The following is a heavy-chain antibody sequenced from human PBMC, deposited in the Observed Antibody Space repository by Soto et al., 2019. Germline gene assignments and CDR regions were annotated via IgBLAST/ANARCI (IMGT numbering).Heavy chain of an antibody. Sequence: SGILSLTFTCSGCSLSRNTFYLGWLPQPPGKGLEWIGSAHYSGSTDYNPSLKSRVTISVDTSKNQFSLKLSSVTAADTAVYYCASGVTTVTTFDYWGQGTLVPVSS. CDR2: AHYSGST. CDR3: ASGVTTVTTFDY. CDR1: GCSLSRNTFY. J-gene: IGHJ4*02. D-gene: IGHD4-17*01. V-gene: IGHV4-39*07.